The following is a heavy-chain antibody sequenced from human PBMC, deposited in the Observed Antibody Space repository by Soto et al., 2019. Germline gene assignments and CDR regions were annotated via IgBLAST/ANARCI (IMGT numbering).Heavy chain of an antibody. Sequence: QVQLVQSGAEVKKPGSSVKVSCKASGGTFSSYTISWVRQAPGQGLEWMGRIIPILGIANYAQKFQGRVTITADKSTSTAYMDLSSLRSEDTAVYYCALHDYGDYVDSKSYGYWGQGTLVTVSS. CDR3: ALHDYGDYVDSKSYGY. CDR1: GGTFSSYT. D-gene: IGHD4-17*01. CDR2: IIPILGIA. V-gene: IGHV1-69*02. J-gene: IGHJ4*02.